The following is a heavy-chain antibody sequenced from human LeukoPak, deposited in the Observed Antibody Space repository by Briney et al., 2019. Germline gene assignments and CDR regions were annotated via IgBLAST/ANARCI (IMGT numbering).Heavy chain of an antibody. CDR3: ARERIGDDAFDI. CDR1: GFTFSSYE. J-gene: IGHJ3*02. D-gene: IGHD2-15*01. V-gene: IGHV3-48*03. CDR2: ISSSGNPI. Sequence: RGSLRLSFSASGFTFSSYEMNSVRQAPGKGLEWVSYISSSGNPIYYTDSVKGRFTISRDNAKNSLYLQMNSLRAEDTALYYCARERIGDDAFDIWGQGTMVTVSS.